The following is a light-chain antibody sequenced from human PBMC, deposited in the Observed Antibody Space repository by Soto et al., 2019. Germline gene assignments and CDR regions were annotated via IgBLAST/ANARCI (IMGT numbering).Light chain of an antibody. V-gene: IGLV1-40*01. J-gene: IGLJ3*02. Sequence: QAVVTQPPSVSGAPGQRVTISCTGSTSNIGAGFDVHWYQQVPGTAPKLLIYGNNNRPSGVPDRFSGSKSGTSASLAITGLQAEDDADYYCQSYDISLTGSVFGGGTKMTVL. CDR3: QSYDISLTGSV. CDR1: TSNIGAGFD. CDR2: GNN.